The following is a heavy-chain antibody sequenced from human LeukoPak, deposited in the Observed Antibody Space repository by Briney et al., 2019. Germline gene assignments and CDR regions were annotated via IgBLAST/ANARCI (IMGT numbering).Heavy chain of an antibody. J-gene: IGHJ6*03. CDR1: GYSISGGYY. CDR3: AREAYIGGTTVTLRNFYYYMDV. CDR2: IYDNGSR. Sequence: SETLSLTCTVSGYSISGGYYWGWLRQPPGKWLEWIGSIYDNGSRYYNPSLRSRLTMSVDTSKKQFSLKLSSVTAADTAVYYCAREAYIGGTTVTLRNFYYYMDVWGKGTTVTVSS. V-gene: IGHV4-38-2*02. D-gene: IGHD4-17*01.